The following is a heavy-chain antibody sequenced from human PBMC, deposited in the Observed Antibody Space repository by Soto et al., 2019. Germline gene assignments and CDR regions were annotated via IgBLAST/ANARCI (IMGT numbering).Heavy chain of an antibody. D-gene: IGHD4-17*01. CDR1: GGSMSKCY. J-gene: IGHJ5*02. V-gene: IGHV4-4*07. CDR3: VRDGSKTLRDCFDP. Sequence: SETLSLTCSVSGGSMSKCYWSWSRKTAGKGLEWMGRVYATGTSDYNPSLRSRIAMSVDISKKTFSLRLRSVTAADTGVYYCVRDGSKTLRDCFDPWGQGILVTVSS. CDR2: VYATGTS.